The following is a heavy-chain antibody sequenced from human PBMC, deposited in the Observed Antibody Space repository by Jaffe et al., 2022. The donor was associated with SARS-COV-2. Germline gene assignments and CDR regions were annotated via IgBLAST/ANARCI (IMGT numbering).Heavy chain of an antibody. J-gene: IGHJ4*02. D-gene: IGHD6-19*01. CDR2: MYYTGST. CDR3: ARARDSNDWHRVDF. CDR1: GGSVSSGSYY. Sequence: QVQLQESGPGLVKPSETLSLTCTVSGGSVSSGSYYWSWIRQPPGKGLEWIGYMYYTGSTNYNTSLKSRVTILRDTSKNQFSLRLTSVTAGDTAVYYCARARDSNDWHRVDFWGQGTLVTVSS. V-gene: IGHV4-61*01.